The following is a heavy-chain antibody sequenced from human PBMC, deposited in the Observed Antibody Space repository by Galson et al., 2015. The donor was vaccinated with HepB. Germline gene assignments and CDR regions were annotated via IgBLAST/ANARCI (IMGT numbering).Heavy chain of an antibody. D-gene: IGHD3-3*01. V-gene: IGHV1-2*02. J-gene: IGHJ5*02. CDR2: INPNSGGT. CDR1: GGTFSSYT. CDR3: ARQPYYDFWSGYYMLDP. Sequence: SVKVSCKASGGTFSSYTISWVRQAPGQGLEWMGWINPNSGGTNYAQKFQGRVTMTRDTSISTAYMELSSLRSEDTAVYYCARQPYYDFWSGYYMLDPWGQGTLVTVSS.